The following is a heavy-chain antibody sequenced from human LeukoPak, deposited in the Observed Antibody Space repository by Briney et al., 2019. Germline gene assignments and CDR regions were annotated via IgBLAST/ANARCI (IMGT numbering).Heavy chain of an antibody. J-gene: IGHJ4*02. CDR1: GASISSRASY. D-gene: IGHD1-1*01. V-gene: IGHV4-39*01. CDR3: ARLGHTNTGGLKGFDF. Sequence: SETLSLTYSVSGASISSRASYWGWLRQPPGKGLQWIGNIFYSGSTHFDPSLKSRVTISIDTSKNQFSLKLRSVTAADTAVYYCARLGHTNTGGLKGFDFWGQGTLVTVSS. CDR2: IFYSGST.